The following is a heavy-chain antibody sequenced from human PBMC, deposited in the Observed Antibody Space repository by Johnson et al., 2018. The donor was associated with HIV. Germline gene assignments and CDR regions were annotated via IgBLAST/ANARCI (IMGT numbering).Heavy chain of an antibody. CDR2: IKEDGSEE. Sequence: VQLVESGGGLVQPGGSLRLSCAASGFTFSIYWMSWVRQAPGKGLEWVANIKEDGSEEYYVDSMEGRFTISRDNAKNSLYLQMDNLRVEDTAMYYCARDGVYSSPWDAFDIWGQGTMVTVSS. V-gene: IGHV3-7*05. CDR1: GFTFSIYW. J-gene: IGHJ3*02. CDR3: ARDGVYSSPWDAFDI. D-gene: IGHD6-19*01.